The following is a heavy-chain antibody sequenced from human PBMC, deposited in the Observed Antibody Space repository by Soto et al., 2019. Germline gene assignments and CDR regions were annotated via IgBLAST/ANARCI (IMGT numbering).Heavy chain of an antibody. J-gene: IGHJ6*02. CDR3: ARFVRSCSATTCSTRADV. D-gene: IGHD2-2*01. V-gene: IGHV4-61*01. Sequence: TLSLTCTVSGGFVNSDTHSWSWIRQTPGKRLEWIGFIYSGGSTKNPSLRSRVTMSVDTSKNQFSLKLRSVIVADTAVYHCARFVRSCSATTCSTRADVWGQGITVTVSS. CDR2: IYSGGST. CDR1: GGFVNSDTHS.